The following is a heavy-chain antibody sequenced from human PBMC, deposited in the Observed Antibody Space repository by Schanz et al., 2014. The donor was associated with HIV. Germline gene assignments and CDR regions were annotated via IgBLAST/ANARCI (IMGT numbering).Heavy chain of an antibody. CDR1: GFTLSGYT. V-gene: IGHV3-23*01. J-gene: IGHJ4*02. D-gene: IGHD3-22*01. CDR3: AKPEYDSSCNSQSHFDY. CDR2: ITESGGRT. Sequence: EVQLLESGGGLVLPGGSLRVSCAVSGFTLSGYTMSWVRQAPGKGLEWVSSITESGGRTYYADSVNGRFTISRDNSKNTLYLQMTTLRTEDTAVYYCAKPEYDSSCNSQSHFDYWGQGTLVTVSS.